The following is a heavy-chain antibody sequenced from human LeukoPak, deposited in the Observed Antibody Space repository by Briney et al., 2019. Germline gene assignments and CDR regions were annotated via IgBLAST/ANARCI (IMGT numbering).Heavy chain of an antibody. V-gene: IGHV3-30-3*01. CDR3: ARDGAAAGDYAFDI. J-gene: IGHJ3*02. CDR2: ISYDGSNK. CDR1: GFTFSSYA. Sequence: GGSLRLSCAPSGFTFSSYAMHWVRQAPGKGLEWVAVISYDGSNKYYADSVKGRFTISRDNSKNTLYLQMNSLRAQDTAVYYCARDGAAAGDYAFDIWGQGTMVTVS. D-gene: IGHD6-13*01.